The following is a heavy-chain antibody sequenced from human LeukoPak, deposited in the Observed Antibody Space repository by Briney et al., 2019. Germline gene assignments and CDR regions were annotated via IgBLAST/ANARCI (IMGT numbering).Heavy chain of an antibody. CDR2: IKQDGSEK. D-gene: IGHD5/OR15-5a*01. J-gene: IGHJ6*03. V-gene: IGHV3-7*01. CDR3: AREPSTGRYSFYYYYYYMDV. Sequence: GGSLRLSCAASGFTFSTYGMSWVRQAPGKGLEWVANIKQDGSEKYYVDSVKGRFTISRDNAKNSLYLQMNSLRAEDTAVYYCAREPSTGRYSFYYYYYYMDVWGKGTTVTVSS. CDR1: GFTFSTYG.